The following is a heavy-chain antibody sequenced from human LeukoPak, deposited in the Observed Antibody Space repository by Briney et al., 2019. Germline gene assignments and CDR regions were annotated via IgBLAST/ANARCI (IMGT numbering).Heavy chain of an antibody. CDR2: ISSGSTTT. V-gene: IGHV3-48*03. D-gene: IGHD3-22*01. J-gene: IGHJ4*02. CDR3: VRDLYYDSVS. Sequence: GGSLRLSCAASGSTFNTDAMTWVRQAPGNRLEWISYISSGSTTTYYADSVRGRFTVSRDNTKKSLYLQMNSLSAEDTAIYYCVRDLYYDSVSWGQGTLVTVSS. CDR1: GSTFNTDA.